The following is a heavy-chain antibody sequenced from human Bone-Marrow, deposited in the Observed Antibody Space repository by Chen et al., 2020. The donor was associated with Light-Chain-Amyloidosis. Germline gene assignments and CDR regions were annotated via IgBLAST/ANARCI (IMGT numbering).Heavy chain of an antibody. J-gene: IGHJ4*02. D-gene: IGHD3-3*01. CDR2: IDGDDDK. CDR3: ARSNVRFYFYY. CDR1: GFSLNTNEMR. Sequence: QVTLKESGPALLRPTQTLTLTCTFSGFSLNTNEMRVSWIRQPPGKALEWLAHIDGDDDKFYSSSLETRLTISKETSRNQVVRTMTNRDPVDTATYFCARSNVRFYFYYWGQGTVVTVSS. V-gene: IGHV2-70*04.